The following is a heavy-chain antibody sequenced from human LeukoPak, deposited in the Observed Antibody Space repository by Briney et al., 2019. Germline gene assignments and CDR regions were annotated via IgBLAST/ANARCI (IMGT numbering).Heavy chain of an antibody. J-gene: IGHJ4*02. CDR2: IGTSGDT. D-gene: IGHD3-10*01. Sequence: GGSLRLSCAASGFTFGDYDMHWVRQPTGKGLEWVSAIGTSGDTYYPGSVKGRFTISREDAKNFLYLQMNNVGAGDTAVYYCVRRLRGRPFDSWGQGTLVTVSS. V-gene: IGHV3-13*04. CDR1: GFTFGDYD. CDR3: VRRLRGRPFDS.